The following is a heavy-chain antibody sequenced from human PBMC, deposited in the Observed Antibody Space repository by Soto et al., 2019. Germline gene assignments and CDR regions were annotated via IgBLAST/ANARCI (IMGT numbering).Heavy chain of an antibody. Sequence: QVQLVQSGAEVKKPGSSVKVSCKASGGTFSSYAISWVRQAPGQGLEWMGGIIPIFGTANYTQKFQGRVTITADKSTSTAYMERSSLRSEDTAVYYCARDRNSGSPPDAFDIWGQGTMVTVSS. J-gene: IGHJ3*02. V-gene: IGHV1-69*06. D-gene: IGHD1-26*01. CDR2: IIPIFGTA. CDR3: ARDRNSGSPPDAFDI. CDR1: GGTFSSYA.